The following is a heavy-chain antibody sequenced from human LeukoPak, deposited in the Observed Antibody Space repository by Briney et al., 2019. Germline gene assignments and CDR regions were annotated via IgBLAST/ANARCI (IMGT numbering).Heavy chain of an antibody. D-gene: IGHD3-22*01. CDR3: AKDGPYYYDSTGYYIHYYYGMDV. CDR1: GFTFSSYV. J-gene: IGHJ6*02. Sequence: GGSLRLSCAASGFTFSSYVMNWGRQAPGKGLEWVSGIRGSGDNTYYADSVKGRFTISRDNSKNTLYLQMNSLRAEDTAVYYCAKDGPYYYDSTGYYIHYYYGMDVWGQGTTVTVSS. V-gene: IGHV3-23*01. CDR2: IRGSGDNT.